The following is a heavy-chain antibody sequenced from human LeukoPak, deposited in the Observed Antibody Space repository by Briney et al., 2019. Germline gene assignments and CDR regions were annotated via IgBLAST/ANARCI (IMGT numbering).Heavy chain of an antibody. CDR1: GFTFSGYG. D-gene: IGHD4-17*01. V-gene: IGHV3-23*01. CDR3: AKIERTVTTYYFDY. CDR2: ISGSGGST. J-gene: IGHJ4*02. Sequence: GGSLRLSCAASGFTFSGYGMSWVRQAPGKGLKWVSAISGSGGSTYYADSVKGRITISRDNSKNTLYLQMNSLRAEDTAVYYCAKIERTVTTYYFDYWGQGTLVTVSS.